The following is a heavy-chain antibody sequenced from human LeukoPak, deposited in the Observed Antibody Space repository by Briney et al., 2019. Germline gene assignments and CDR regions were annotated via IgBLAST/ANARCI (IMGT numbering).Heavy chain of an antibody. CDR2: IYYSGST. D-gene: IGHD3-3*01. V-gene: IGHV4-59*08. Sequence: SETLSLTCTVSGGSISSYYWSWIRQPPGKGLEWIGYIYYSGSTNYNPSLKSRVTISVDTSKNQFSLKLSSVTAADTAVYYCARHVVTIFGVVTEFDYWGQGTLVTVSS. CDR1: GGSISSYY. CDR3: ARHVVTIFGVVTEFDY. J-gene: IGHJ4*02.